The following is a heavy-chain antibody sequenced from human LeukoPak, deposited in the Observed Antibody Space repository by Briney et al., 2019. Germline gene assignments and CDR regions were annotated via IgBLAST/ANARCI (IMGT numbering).Heavy chain of an antibody. CDR1: GGSISSSDYY. D-gene: IGHD5-24*01. J-gene: IGHJ6*03. V-gene: IGHV4-39*01. CDR3: ARGRWLQLNAYYMDV. Sequence: SETLSLTCTVSGGSISSSDYYWGWLRQPPGTGLEWIGSIYYRGNTYYNPSLKSRVTISVDTSKNQFSLKLSSVTAADTAVYYCARGRWLQLNAYYMDVWGKGTTVTISS. CDR2: IYYRGNT.